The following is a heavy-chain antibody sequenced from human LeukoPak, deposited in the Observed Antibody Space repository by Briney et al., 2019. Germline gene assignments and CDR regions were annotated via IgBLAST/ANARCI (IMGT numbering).Heavy chain of an antibody. CDR1: GFTFSSYA. CDR3: AKGFGGGYCSGGSCYSGWFDP. CDR2: ISGSGGST. Sequence: GSLRLSCAASGFTFSSYAMSWVRQAPGKGLEWVSAISGSGGSTYYADSVKGRFTISRDNSKNTLYLQMNSLRAEDTAVYYCAKGFGGGYCSGGSCYSGWFDPWGQGTLVTVSS. J-gene: IGHJ5*02. D-gene: IGHD2-15*01. V-gene: IGHV3-23*01.